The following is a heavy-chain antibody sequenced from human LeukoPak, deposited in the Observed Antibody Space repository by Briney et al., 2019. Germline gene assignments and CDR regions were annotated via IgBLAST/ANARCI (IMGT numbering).Heavy chain of an antibody. CDR1: GFTFSSYS. J-gene: IGHJ5*02. Sequence: PGGSLRPSCAASGFTFSSYSMNWVRQAPGKGLEWVSSITSSSTYIYYADSVKGRFTISRDNAKNSLYLQMNSLKTEDTAVYYCARDSSIQSLDPWGQGTLVTVSS. CDR3: ARDSSIQSLDP. V-gene: IGHV3-21*01. CDR2: ITSSSTYI. D-gene: IGHD5-18*01.